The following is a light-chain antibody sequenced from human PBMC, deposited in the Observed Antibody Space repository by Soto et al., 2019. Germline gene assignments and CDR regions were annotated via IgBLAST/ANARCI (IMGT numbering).Light chain of an antibody. J-gene: IGLJ1*01. CDR2: DVI. CDR3: CSYAGSYTHV. Sequence: QSALTQPRSVSGPPGQSVTISCTGTSSDIGGYNYVSWYQQHPGKAPKLMIYDVIKRPSGVPDRFSGSKSGNTASLTIYGLQAEDEADYYCCSYAGSYTHVFGTGTKVTVL. CDR1: SSDIGGYNY. V-gene: IGLV2-11*01.